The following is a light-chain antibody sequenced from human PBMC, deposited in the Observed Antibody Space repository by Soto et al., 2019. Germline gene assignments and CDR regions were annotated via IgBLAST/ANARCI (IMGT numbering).Light chain of an antibody. CDR2: EVT. V-gene: IGLV2-8*01. J-gene: IGLJ1*01. CDR3: SSYAGSNNFV. Sequence: QSVLTQPPSASGFPGQSVTISCTGTSSDVGYYDYVSWYQQHPGKAPKLVIYEVTKRPSGVPDRVSASKSGNTASLIVSGLRAEDEADYYCSSYAGSNNFVFGSGTKVTVL. CDR1: SSDVGYYDY.